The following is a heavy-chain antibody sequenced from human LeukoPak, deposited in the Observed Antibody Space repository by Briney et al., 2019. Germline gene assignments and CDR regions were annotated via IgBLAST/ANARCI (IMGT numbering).Heavy chain of an antibody. D-gene: IGHD3-10*01. CDR2: ISAYNGNT. CDR3: ARDGSGTDEGWFDP. CDR1: GYTFTSYG. J-gene: IGHJ5*02. Sequence: ASVKVSCKTSGYTFTSYGISWVRQAPGQGLEWMGWISAYNGNTNYAQKLQGRVTMTTDTSTSTAYMELRSLRSDDTAVYYCARDGSGTDEGWFDPWGQGTLVTVSS. V-gene: IGHV1-18*01.